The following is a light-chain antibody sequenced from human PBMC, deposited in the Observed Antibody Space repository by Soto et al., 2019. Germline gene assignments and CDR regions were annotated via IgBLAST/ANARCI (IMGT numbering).Light chain of an antibody. CDR3: SSYAGSSNV. J-gene: IGLJ1*01. Sequence: QSALTQPPSASGSPGQSVAISCTGTSSDVGGYNYVSWYQQHPGKAPKLMIYEANKRPSGVPDRFSGSKSGNTASLTVSGLQAEDEADYYCSSYAGSSNVFGTGTKSPS. CDR1: SSDVGGYNY. V-gene: IGLV2-8*01. CDR2: EAN.